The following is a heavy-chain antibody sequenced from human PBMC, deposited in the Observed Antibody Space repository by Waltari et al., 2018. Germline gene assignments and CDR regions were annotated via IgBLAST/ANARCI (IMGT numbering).Heavy chain of an antibody. CDR3: ARGIGYCTSTNCYPRPLYFDY. D-gene: IGHD2-2*01. CDR1: GGSISNYY. V-gene: IGHV4-4*07. J-gene: IGHJ4*02. Sequence: QVQLQESGPGLVKPSETLSLTCTVSGGSISNYYWSWLQQPAGKGLEWIGRIYTSGTTNYNPSLKSRVTMSVDTSKNQFSLNLSSVTAADTAVYYCARGIGYCTSTNCYPRPLYFDYWGQGTLVTVSS. CDR2: IYTSGTT.